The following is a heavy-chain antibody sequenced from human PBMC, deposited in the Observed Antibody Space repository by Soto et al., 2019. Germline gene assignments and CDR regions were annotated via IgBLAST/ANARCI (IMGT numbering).Heavy chain of an antibody. CDR1: GYTFTSYA. Sequence: ASVKVSCKASGYTFTSYAMHWVRQAPGQRLEWMGWINPNSGGTNYAQKFQGWVTMTRDTSISTAYMELSRLRSDDTAVYYCARGGYSGYDFDDWGQGTLVTVSS. CDR2: INPNSGGT. V-gene: IGHV1-2*04. CDR3: ARGGYSGYDFDD. D-gene: IGHD5-12*01. J-gene: IGHJ4*02.